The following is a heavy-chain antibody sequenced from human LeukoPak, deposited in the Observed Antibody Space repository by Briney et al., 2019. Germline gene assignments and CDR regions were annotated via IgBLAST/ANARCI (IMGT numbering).Heavy chain of an antibody. J-gene: IGHJ2*01. CDR3: TGGYSGYSDWYFDL. CDR1: GFTFSSYA. CDR2: IRNKANNYAT. Sequence: GGSLRLSCAASGFTFSSYAMSWVRQASGKGLEWVGRIRNKANNYATTYTASVKGRFTISRDDSKNTAYLQMNSLKIEDTAMYYCTGGYSGYSDWYFDLWGRGTLVTVSS. V-gene: IGHV3-73*01. D-gene: IGHD5-12*01.